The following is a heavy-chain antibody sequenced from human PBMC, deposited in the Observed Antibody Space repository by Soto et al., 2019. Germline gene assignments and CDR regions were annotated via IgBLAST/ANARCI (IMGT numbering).Heavy chain of an antibody. D-gene: IGHD2-8*02. CDR1: GYSFTSYW. CDR2: IYPADSET. V-gene: IGHV5-51*01. CDR3: ASSVLVTSTMNYFDS. Sequence: GESLKISCKGSGYSFTSYWIGWVRQMPGKGLEWMGIIYPADSETKYSPSFQGQVTISADKSIKTAYLQWNSLKASDTAMYYCASSVLVTSTMNYFDSWGQGSLVTVSS. J-gene: IGHJ4*02.